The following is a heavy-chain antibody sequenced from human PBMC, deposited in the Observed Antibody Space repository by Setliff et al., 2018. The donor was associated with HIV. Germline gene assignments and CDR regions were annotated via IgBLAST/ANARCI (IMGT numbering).Heavy chain of an antibody. V-gene: IGHV4-28*01. CDR2: IGNIYNGGST. CDR1: GYSISSSYW. D-gene: IGHD5-18*01. Sequence: PSETLSLTCAVSGYSISSSYWWGWIRQSPGKGLEWIGNIGNIYNGGSTYYNPSLKSRVTMSVDTSKSQFSLKLNSVTAADTAVYYCAKSVDTTMDDYYYVDIWGTGTTVTVSS. J-gene: IGHJ6*03. CDR3: AKSVDTTMDDYYYVDI.